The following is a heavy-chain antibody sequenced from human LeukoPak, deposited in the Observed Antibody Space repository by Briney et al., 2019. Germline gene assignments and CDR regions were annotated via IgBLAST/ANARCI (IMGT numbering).Heavy chain of an antibody. Sequence: SETLSLTCTVSGGSISSGDYYWSWIRQPPGKALEWIGYIYYSGSTYYNPSLKSRVTISIDTSKNQFSLKLSSVTAADTAMYYCASRGYTYGHFDYWGQGTLVTVSS. CDR1: GGSISSGDYY. CDR2: IYYSGST. J-gene: IGHJ4*02. V-gene: IGHV4-30-4*01. D-gene: IGHD5-18*01. CDR3: ASRGYTYGHFDY.